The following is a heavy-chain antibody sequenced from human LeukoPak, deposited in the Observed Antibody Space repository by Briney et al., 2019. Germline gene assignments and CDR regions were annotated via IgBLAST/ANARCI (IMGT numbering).Heavy chain of an antibody. CDR3: ASLHFRFDY. J-gene: IGHJ4*02. Sequence: GGCLRLSSAPSGFTFTSFWMHSVSPAPGKGGVWVSRINSDGSSTSYADSVKGRFTIYRDNAKNTLYLQMNSLRADDTAVYYCASLHFRFDYWGQGTLVTVSS. CDR2: INSDGSST. V-gene: IGHV3-74*01. CDR1: GFTFTSFW.